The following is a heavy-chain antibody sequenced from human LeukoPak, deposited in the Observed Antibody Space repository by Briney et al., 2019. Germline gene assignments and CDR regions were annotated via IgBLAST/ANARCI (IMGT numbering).Heavy chain of an antibody. CDR2: INYDGFT. D-gene: IGHD1-20*01. CDR3: ARVSITGLPGYYDYYFMDV. Sequence: SETLSLTCAVSGGSFSGYYWSWIRQSPGTGLEWIGEINYDGFTKYNPSLESRLTISIDTSKTQFSLRLSSVIAADTAVYYCARVSITGLPGYYDYYFMDVWGKGTSATISS. CDR1: GGSFSGYY. J-gene: IGHJ6*03. V-gene: IGHV4-34*01.